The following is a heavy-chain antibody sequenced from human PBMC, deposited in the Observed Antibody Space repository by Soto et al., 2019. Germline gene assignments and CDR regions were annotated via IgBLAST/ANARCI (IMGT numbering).Heavy chain of an antibody. Sequence: QVQLVESGGGVVQPGRSLRLSCAASGFTFSSYGMHWVRQAPGKGLEWVAVISYDGSNKYYADSVKGRFTISRDNSKNTLYLQMNSLRAEDTAVYYCAKDSYGSGSFYYYYYGMDVW. V-gene: IGHV3-30*18. J-gene: IGHJ6*01. CDR3: AKDSYGSGSFYYYYYGMDV. D-gene: IGHD3-10*01. CDR2: ISYDGSNK. CDR1: GFTFSSYG.